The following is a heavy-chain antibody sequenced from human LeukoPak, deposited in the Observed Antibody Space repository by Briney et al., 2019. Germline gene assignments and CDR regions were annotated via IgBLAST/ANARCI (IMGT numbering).Heavy chain of an antibody. Sequence: LRLSCAASGFTFSSYVMHWVRQPPGKGLEWIGEINHSGDTKYNPSLKSRVTISVDTSKNEFSVKLRSVTAADTAVYYCGGWLLRLDAFDIWGQGTMVTVSS. CDR1: GFTFSSYV. D-gene: IGHD3-22*01. CDR3: GGWLLRLDAFDI. J-gene: IGHJ3*02. CDR2: INHSGDT. V-gene: IGHV4-34*08.